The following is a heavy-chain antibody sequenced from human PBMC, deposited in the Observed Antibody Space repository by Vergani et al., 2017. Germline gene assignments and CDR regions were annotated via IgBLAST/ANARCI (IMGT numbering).Heavy chain of an antibody. CDR1: GFTFSSYS. CDR3: ASQGIAVASYYYYMDV. J-gene: IGHJ6*03. V-gene: IGHV3-48*04. CDR2: ISSSSSSYI. Sequence: EVQLVESGGGLVQPGGSLRLSCAASGFTFSSYSMNWVRQAPGKGLEWVSYISSSSSSYIYYADSVKGRFTISRDNAKNSLYLQMNSLRAEDTAVYYCASQGIAVASYYYYMDVWGKGTTVTVSS. D-gene: IGHD6-19*01.